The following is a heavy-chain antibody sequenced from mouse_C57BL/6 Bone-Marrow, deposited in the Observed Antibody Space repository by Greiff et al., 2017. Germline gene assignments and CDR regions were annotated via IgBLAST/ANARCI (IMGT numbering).Heavy chain of an antibody. V-gene: IGHV10-1*01. D-gene: IGHD1-1*01. Sequence: DVKLVESGGGLVQPKGSLKLSCAASGFSFNTYAMNWVRQAPGKGLEWVARIRSKSNNYATYYADSVKDRFTISRDDSESMLYLQMNNLKTEDTAMYYCVRHDYYGSSYGAMDYWGQGTSVTVSS. CDR3: VRHDYYGSSYGAMDY. CDR2: IRSKSNNYAT. CDR1: GFSFNTYA. J-gene: IGHJ4*01.